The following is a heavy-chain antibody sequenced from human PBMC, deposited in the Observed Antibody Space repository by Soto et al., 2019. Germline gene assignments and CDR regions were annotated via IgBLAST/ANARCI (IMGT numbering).Heavy chain of an antibody. CDR1: GYTFTSYG. J-gene: IGHJ4*02. CDR3: ARDGAWRDYSNYGRD. V-gene: IGHV1-18*01. CDR2: ISAYNGNT. D-gene: IGHD4-4*01. Sequence: QVQLLQSGAEVKKPVASVKFSCKASGYTFTSYGITWVRQAPGQGLEWMGWISAYNGNTNYAQKLQGRVTMTTDTSTSTAYMELRSLRSDDTAVYYCARDGAWRDYSNYGRDWGQGTLVTVSS.